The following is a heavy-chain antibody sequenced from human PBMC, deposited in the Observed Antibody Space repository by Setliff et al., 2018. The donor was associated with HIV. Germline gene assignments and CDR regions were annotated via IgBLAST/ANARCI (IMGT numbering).Heavy chain of an antibody. Sequence: PGGSLRLSCAASGFTLSDHWMHWVRQVPGKGLVWVSRTNNDGSITNYADFVKGRFTMSRDSAKNTLYLQMNSRRVEDTAVYYCVKWNYPNSWGQGTLVTVSS. CDR2: TNNDGSIT. J-gene: IGHJ4*02. CDR3: VKWNYPNS. D-gene: IGHD1-7*01. CDR1: GFTLSDHW. V-gene: IGHV3-74*01.